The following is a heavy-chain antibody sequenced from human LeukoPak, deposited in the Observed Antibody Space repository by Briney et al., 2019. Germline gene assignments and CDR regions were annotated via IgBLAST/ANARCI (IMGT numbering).Heavy chain of an antibody. D-gene: IGHD1-26*01. V-gene: IGHV3-48*01. CDR2: ISSSSSSI. J-gene: IGHJ5*02. CDR3: AKDRVGATGWDWFDP. CDR1: GFTFSSYG. Sequence: GGSLRLSCAASGFTFSSYGMHWVRQAPGKGLEWVSYISSSSSSIYYADSVKGRFTISRDNSKNTLYLQMNSLRAEDTAVYYCAKDRVGATGWDWFDPWGQGTLVTVSS.